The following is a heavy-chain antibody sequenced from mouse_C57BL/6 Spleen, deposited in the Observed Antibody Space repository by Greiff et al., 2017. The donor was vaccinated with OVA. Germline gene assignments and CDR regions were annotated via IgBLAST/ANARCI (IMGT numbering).Heavy chain of an antibody. J-gene: IGHJ3*01. CDR1: GFTFSDYG. V-gene: IGHV5-17*01. Sequence: DVHLVESGGGLVKPGGSLKLSCAASGFTFSDYGMHWVRQAPEKGLEWVAYISSGSSTIYYADTVKGRFTISRDNAKNTLFLQMTSLGSEDTAMYYCANLRPSYWGQGTLVTVSA. CDR2: ISSGSSTI. D-gene: IGHD1-2*01. CDR3: ANLRPSY.